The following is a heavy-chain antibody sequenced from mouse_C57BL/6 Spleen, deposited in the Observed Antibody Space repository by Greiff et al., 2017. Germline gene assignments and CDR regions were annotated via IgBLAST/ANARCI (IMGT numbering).Heavy chain of an antibody. V-gene: IGHV1-80*01. D-gene: IGHD2-5*01. Sequence: QVQLQQSGAELVKPGASVKISCKASGYAFSSYWMNWVKQRPGKGLEWIGQIYPGDSDTNYNGKFKGKATLTADKSSSPAYMQLSSLTSEDSAVYFCARRDYSIPWCAYWGQGTLVTVSA. CDR3: ARRDYSIPWCAY. CDR2: IYPGDSDT. CDR1: GYAFSSYW. J-gene: IGHJ3*01.